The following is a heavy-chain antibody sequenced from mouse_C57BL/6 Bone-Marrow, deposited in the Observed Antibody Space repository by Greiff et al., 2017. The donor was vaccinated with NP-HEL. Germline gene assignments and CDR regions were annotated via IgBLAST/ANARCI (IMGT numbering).Heavy chain of an antibody. D-gene: IGHD2-3*01. J-gene: IGHJ1*03. CDR3: THDGYYDWYFDV. V-gene: IGHV14-4*01. CDR1: GFNIKDAY. Sequence: VQLKQSGAELVRPGASVKLSCTASGFNIKDAYMHWVKQRPEQGLEWIGWIDPENGDTEYASKFQGKATITADTSSNTAYLQLSSLTSEDTAVYYCTHDGYYDWYFDVWGTGTTVTVSS. CDR2: IDPENGDT.